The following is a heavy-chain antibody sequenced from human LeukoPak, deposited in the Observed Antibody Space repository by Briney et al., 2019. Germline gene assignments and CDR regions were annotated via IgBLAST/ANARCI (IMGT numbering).Heavy chain of an antibody. D-gene: IGHD7-27*01. CDR1: GYSISSGYY. V-gene: IGHV4-38-2*02. CDR3: ARDNWGDQLFDY. CDR2: IYHSGST. Sequence: SETLSLTCTVSGYSISSGYYWGWIRQPPGKGLEWIGGIYHSGSTYYKASLKSRVTILVDTSKNQFSLKLSSVTAADTAVYYCARDNWGDQLFDYWGQGTLVTVSS. J-gene: IGHJ4*02.